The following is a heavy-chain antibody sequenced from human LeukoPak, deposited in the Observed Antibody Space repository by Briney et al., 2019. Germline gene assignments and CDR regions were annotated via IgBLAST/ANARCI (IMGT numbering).Heavy chain of an antibody. V-gene: IGHV1-2*02. CDR1: GYSFTGYY. CDR2: INPNSGGT. Sequence: ASVEVSCKASGYSFTGYYMHWVRQAPGQGLEWMGWINPNSGGTNYAQKSQGGVTMTRDTSISTAYMELSSLRSDDTAVYYCARSGRAYCGGDCYNLADYWGQGTLVTVSS. J-gene: IGHJ4*02. CDR3: ARSGRAYCGGDCYNLADY. D-gene: IGHD2-21*02.